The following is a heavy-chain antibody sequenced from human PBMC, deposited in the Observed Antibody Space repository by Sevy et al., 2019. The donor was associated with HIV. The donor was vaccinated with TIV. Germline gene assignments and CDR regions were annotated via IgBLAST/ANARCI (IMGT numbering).Heavy chain of an antibody. D-gene: IGHD2-8*01. V-gene: IGHV3-23*01. J-gene: IGHJ4*02. CDR2: LFFGCGKI. CDR3: AREGCSRPHDY. CDR1: GFAFYEYS. Sequence: GGSLRLSCAASGFAFYEYSMSWIRQAPGKGLEWVATLFFGCGKINYADSVKGRFTISRDNSKNSFYLQMDNLRVEDTALYYCAREGCSRPHDYWGQGTRVTVSS.